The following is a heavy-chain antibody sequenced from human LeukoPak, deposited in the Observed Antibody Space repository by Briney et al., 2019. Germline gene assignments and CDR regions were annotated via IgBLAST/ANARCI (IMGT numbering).Heavy chain of an antibody. Sequence: MPSQTLSLTCAVSGGSISSGGYSWSWIRQPPGKGLEWIGYIYHSGSTYYNPSLESRVTMSVDKSKNQFSLSLASVTVADTAVYYCARERPLDTVVSQDFWGQGTLVIVSS. J-gene: IGHJ4*02. CDR3: ARERPLDTVVSQDF. CDR1: GGSISSGGYS. D-gene: IGHD4-23*01. V-gene: IGHV4-30-2*01. CDR2: IYHSGST.